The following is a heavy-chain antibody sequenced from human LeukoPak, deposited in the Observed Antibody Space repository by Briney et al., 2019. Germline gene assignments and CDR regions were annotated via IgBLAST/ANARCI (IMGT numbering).Heavy chain of an antibody. CDR3: AKDQITMVRGVILSLYYYYMDV. D-gene: IGHD3-10*01. CDR1: GFTFSSYG. J-gene: IGHJ6*03. Sequence: GGTLRLSCAASGFTFSSYGMSWVRQAPGKGLEWVSAISGSGGSTYYADSVKGRFTISRDNSKNTLYLQMNSLRAEDTAVYYCAKDQITMVRGVILSLYYYYMDVWGKGTTVTISS. CDR2: ISGSGGST. V-gene: IGHV3-23*01.